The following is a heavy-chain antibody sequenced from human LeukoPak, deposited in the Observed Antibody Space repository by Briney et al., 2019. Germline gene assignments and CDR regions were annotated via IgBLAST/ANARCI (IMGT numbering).Heavy chain of an antibody. Sequence: PSETLSLTCTVPGYSISSGYYWGWIRQPPGKGLEWIGSIYHSGSTYYNPSLKGRVTISVDTSKNQFSLKLGSVTAADTAVYYCARGLGGGAFDIWGQGTMVTVSS. CDR2: IYHSGST. CDR3: ARGLGGGAFDI. J-gene: IGHJ3*02. D-gene: IGHD3-10*01. CDR1: GYSISSGYY. V-gene: IGHV4-38-2*02.